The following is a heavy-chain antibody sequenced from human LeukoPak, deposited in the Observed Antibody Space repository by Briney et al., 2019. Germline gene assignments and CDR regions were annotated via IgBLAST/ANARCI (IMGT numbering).Heavy chain of an antibody. J-gene: IGHJ3*02. D-gene: IGHD7-27*01. CDR1: XXTXSSYA. CDR3: AKDLLSLGPDAFDI. V-gene: IGHV3-23*01. Sequence: GGSLRLXCAXSXXTXSSYAXSWVRQAPGKGLEWVSAISGSGGSTYYADSVKGRFTISRDNSKNTLYLQMNSLRAEDTAVYYCAKDLLSLGPDAFDIWGQGTMVTVSS. CDR2: ISGSGGST.